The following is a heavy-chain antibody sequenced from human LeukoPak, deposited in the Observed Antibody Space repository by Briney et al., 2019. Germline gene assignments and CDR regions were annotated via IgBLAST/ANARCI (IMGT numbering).Heavy chain of an antibody. J-gene: IGHJ4*02. CDR2: INHSGST. CDR3: ARDEVAGVDY. Sequence: PSETLSLTCAVYGGSFSGYYWSWIRQPPGKGLEWIGEINHSGSTNYNPSLKSRVTISVDTSKNQFSLKLSSVTAADTAVYYCARDEVAGVDYWGQGTLVTVSS. D-gene: IGHD2-15*01. CDR1: GGSFSGYY. V-gene: IGHV4-34*01.